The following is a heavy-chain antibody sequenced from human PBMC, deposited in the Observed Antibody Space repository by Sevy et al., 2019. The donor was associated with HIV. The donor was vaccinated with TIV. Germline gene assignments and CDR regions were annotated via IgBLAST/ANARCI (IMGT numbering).Heavy chain of an antibody. CDR1: GYTFVSYG. CDR2: IGPYNGNI. CDR3: ARISTPRGKFNWFDP. V-gene: IGHV1-18*01. D-gene: IGHD3-10*01. J-gene: IGHJ5*02. Sequence: ASVKVSCKASGYTFVSYGISWVRQAPGQGLEYMGWIGPYNGNIKYAQNIQDRVTMTKHSYTSTPYMEMSSLRSDDTAVYFCARISTPRGKFNWFDPWGQGTLVTVSS.